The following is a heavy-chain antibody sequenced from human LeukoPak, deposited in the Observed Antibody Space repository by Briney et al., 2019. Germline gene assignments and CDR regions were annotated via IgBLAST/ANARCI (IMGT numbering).Heavy chain of an antibody. CDR3: ATYCSSTSCLDY. J-gene: IGHJ4*02. CDR2: ISYDGSNK. CDR1: GFTYSSYG. D-gene: IGHD2-2*01. V-gene: IGHV3-30*03. Sequence: GGSLRLSCAASGFTYSSYGMHWVRQAPGKGLEWVAVISYDGSNKYYADSVKGRFTISRDNSKNTPYLQMNSLRAEDTAVYYCATYCSSTSCLDYWGQGTLVTVSS.